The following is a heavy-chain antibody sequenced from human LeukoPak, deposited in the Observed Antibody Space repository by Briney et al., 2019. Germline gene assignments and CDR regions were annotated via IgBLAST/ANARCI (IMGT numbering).Heavy chain of an antibody. CDR2: ICGSGGSS. CDR1: GFTFSSYA. V-gene: IGHV3-23*01. J-gene: IGHJ4*02. D-gene: IGHD3-3*01. CDR3: AREITIVGVVQSNYFDY. Sequence: PGGSLRLSRAASGFTFSSYAMSWVRQAPAKGLEWVSVICGSGGSSYYADYVKGRFTISRDNSKNTLYQQMNGLRAEDTAVYYCAREITIVGVVQSNYFDYWGQGTLVTVSS.